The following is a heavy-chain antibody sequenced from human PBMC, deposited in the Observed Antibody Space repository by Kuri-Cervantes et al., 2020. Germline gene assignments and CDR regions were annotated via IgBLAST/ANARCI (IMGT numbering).Heavy chain of an antibody. CDR1: GGTFSSYA. CDR3: ARDDSSWDAIDY. V-gene: IGHV1-69*13. Sequence: SVKVSCKASGGTFSSYAISWVRQAPGQGLEWMGGIIPIFGTANYAQKFQGRVTITADESTSTAYMELSRLRSDDTAVYYCARDDSSWDAIDYWGQGTLVTVSS. D-gene: IGHD6-13*01. J-gene: IGHJ4*02. CDR2: IIPIFGTA.